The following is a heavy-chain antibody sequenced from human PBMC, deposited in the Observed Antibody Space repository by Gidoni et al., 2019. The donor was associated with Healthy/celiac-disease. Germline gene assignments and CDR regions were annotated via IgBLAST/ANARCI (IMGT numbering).Heavy chain of an antibody. D-gene: IGHD5-18*01. CDR3: ARVFGPAAMQGRDFDY. CDR1: GYTFTRYG. CDR2: ISAYNGNT. Sequence: ASVNVSCKASGYTFTRYGISWVRPAPGQGLEWMGWISAYNGNTNYAQKLQGRVTMTTDTSTSTAYMELRSLRSDDTAVYYCARVFGPAAMQGRDFDYWGQGTLVTVSS. V-gene: IGHV1-18*01. J-gene: IGHJ4*02.